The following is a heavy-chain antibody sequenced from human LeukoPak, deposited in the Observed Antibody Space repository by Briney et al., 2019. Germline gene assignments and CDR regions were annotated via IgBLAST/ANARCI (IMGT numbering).Heavy chain of an antibody. CDR2: TWYRPKWYN. J-gene: IGHJ4*02. CDR3: ARSTEYFDY. V-gene: IGHV6-1*01. Sequence: PSHTLSLTCAISGDSVSSNSATWDWIRQSPSRGLERLERTWYRPKWYNDSAESVRSRITIIPDTSKNQFSLQLHSVAPEDTAVYYCARSTEYFDYWGQGTLVTVSS. D-gene: IGHD1-1*01. CDR1: GDSVSSNSAT.